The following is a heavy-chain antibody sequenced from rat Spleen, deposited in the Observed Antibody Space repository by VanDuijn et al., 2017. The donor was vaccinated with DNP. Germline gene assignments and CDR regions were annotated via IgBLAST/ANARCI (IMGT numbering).Heavy chain of an antibody. CDR3: ARWTRYFDY. J-gene: IGHJ2*01. V-gene: IGHV3-1*01. CDR2: ISYSGGT. D-gene: IGHD1-7*01. Sequence: EVQLQESGSGLVKPSQSLSLTCSVTGYSITSNYWGWIRTFPGDKMEYIGHISYSGGTNYNPSFKSRISITRDTSKNHFFLHLNSVTIEDTATYYCARWTRYFDYWGQGVMVTVSS. CDR1: GYSITSNY.